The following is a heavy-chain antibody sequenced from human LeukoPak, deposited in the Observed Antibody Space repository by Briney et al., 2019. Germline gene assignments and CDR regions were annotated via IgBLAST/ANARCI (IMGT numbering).Heavy chain of an antibody. J-gene: IGHJ4*02. CDR2: MNPNSGNT. CDR1: GYTFTSYD. D-gene: IGHD6-13*01. V-gene: IGHV1-8*03. Sequence: ASSVKVSRKASGYTFTSYDINWVRQATAQGLEEMGWMNPNSGNTGYAQKFQGRVTITRNTSISTAYMELSSLRSEDTAVYYGARGRAAACSKGYYFDYWGQGTLVTVSS. CDR3: ARGRAAACSKGYYFDY.